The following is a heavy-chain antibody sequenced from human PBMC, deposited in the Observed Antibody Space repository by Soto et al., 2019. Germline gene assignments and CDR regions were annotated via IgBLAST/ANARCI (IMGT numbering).Heavy chain of an antibody. V-gene: IGHV1-69*06. CDR1: GGVFNTFA. CDR3: ARSAAAGLEGRMDG. D-gene: IGHD6-13*01. CDR2: ILPVFGTT. J-gene: IGHJ6*02. Sequence: QVQLGQSGAEVKKPGSSVTVSCKASGGVFNTFAINWVRQAPGQELEWMGGILPVFGTTSNSQKFQGRVTIIADRSTSTGYMEMSSLRFEDTAVSYCARSAAAGLEGRMDGWGHGTRVTVSS.